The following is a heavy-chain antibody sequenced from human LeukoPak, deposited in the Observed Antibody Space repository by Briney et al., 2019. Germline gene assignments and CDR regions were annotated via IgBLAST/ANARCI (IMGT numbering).Heavy chain of an antibody. CDR1: GFTFSSYA. D-gene: IGHD3-10*01. J-gene: IGHJ4*02. Sequence: PGGSLRLSCAASGFTFSSYAMRWVRQAPGKGLEWVAVISYDGSNKYYADSVKGRFTISRDNSKNTLYLQMNSLRAEDTAVYYCARAAVRGVIGGEGYYFDYWGQGTLVTVSS. CDR3: ARAAVRGVIGGEGYYFDY. V-gene: IGHV3-30-3*01. CDR2: ISYDGSNK.